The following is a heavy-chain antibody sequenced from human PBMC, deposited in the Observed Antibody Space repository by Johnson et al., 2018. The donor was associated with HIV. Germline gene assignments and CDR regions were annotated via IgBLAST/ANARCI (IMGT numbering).Heavy chain of an antibody. J-gene: IGHJ3*02. V-gene: IGHV3-9*01. D-gene: IGHD6-6*01. Sequence: VHLVESGGGLVQPGRSLRLSCAASGFTFDDYAMHWVRQAPGKGLEWVSGISWNSGSIGYADSVKGRFTISRDNAKNSLYLQMNSLGAEDTALYYCAKEGLRSSLRSGDAFDIWGHGTLVTVSS. CDR3: AKEGLRSSLRSGDAFDI. CDR1: GFTFDDYA. CDR2: ISWNSGSI.